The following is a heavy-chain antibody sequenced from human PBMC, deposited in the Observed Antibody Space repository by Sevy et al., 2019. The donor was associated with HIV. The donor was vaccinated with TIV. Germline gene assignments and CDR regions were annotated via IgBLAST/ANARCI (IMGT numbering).Heavy chain of an antibody. CDR1: GFTFSTYA. D-gene: IGHD3-22*01. CDR2: ISYDGNNK. J-gene: IGHJ3*02. V-gene: IGHV3-30-3*01. CDR3: AREGDSRGYYPAPDAFDI. Sequence: GGSLRLSCAASGFTFSTYAMHWVRQAPGKGLEWVAVISYDGNNKYYADSVKRRFTVSRDNSKNTLYLQLNSLRPEDTAVFYCAREGDSRGYYPAPDAFDIWGQGTMVTVSS.